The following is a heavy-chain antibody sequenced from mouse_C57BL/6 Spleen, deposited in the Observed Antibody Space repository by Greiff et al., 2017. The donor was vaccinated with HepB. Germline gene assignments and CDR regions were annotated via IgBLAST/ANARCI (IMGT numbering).Heavy chain of an antibody. V-gene: IGHV1-15*01. J-gene: IGHJ2*01. D-gene: IGHD1-1*01. CDR2: IDPETGGT. Sequence: LQESGAELVRPGASVTLSCKASGYTFTDYEMHWVKQTPVHGLEWIGAIDPETGGTAYNQKFKGKAILTADKSSSTAYMELRSLTSEDSAVYYCTRRITTVVFDYWGQGTTLTVSS. CDR1: GYTFTDYE. CDR3: TRRITTVVFDY.